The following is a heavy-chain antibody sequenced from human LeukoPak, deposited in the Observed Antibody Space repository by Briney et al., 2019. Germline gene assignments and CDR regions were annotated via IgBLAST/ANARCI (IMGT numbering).Heavy chain of an antibody. Sequence: PSETLSLTCTVSGGSISSSSYYWGWIRQAPGKGLEWIGSIYYNGNTYYSPSPSLKSRVTISADKSKNQFSLKLSSVTAADAAVYYCAATIVVAGMSFPFFDYWGQGTLVTVPS. CDR2: IYYNGNT. CDR3: AATIVVAGMSFPFFDY. CDR1: GGSISSSSYY. J-gene: IGHJ4*02. D-gene: IGHD2-15*01. V-gene: IGHV4-39*01.